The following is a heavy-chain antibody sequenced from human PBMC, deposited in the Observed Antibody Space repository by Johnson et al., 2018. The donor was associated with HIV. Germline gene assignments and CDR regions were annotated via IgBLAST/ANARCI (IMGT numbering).Heavy chain of an antibody. CDR3: ARASGYYLSDAFDI. CDR1: GFTVSSNY. CDR2: IYSGGST. Sequence: VQLVESGGGLIQPGGSLRLSCAASGFTVSSNYMSWVRQAPGKGLEWVSVIYSGGSTYYADSVKGRFTISRDNSKNTLYLQMNSLRAEDTAVYYCARASGYYLSDAFDIWGQGTMVTVSS. J-gene: IGHJ3*02. V-gene: IGHV3-53*01. D-gene: IGHD3-22*01.